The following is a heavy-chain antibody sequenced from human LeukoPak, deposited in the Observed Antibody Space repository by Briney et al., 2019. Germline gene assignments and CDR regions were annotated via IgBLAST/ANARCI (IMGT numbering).Heavy chain of an antibody. CDR2: IIPILGIA. D-gene: IGHD3-22*01. CDR3: ARGGRRDYYDSSGADYYYYGMDV. CDR1: GGTFISYA. Sequence: SVRVSCKASGGTFISYAISWVRHAPGQGLEWMGRIIPILGIANYAQKFQGRVTITADKSTSTAYMELSSLRSEDTAVYYCARGGRRDYYDSSGADYYYYGMDVWGQGTTVTVSS. V-gene: IGHV1-69*04. J-gene: IGHJ6*02.